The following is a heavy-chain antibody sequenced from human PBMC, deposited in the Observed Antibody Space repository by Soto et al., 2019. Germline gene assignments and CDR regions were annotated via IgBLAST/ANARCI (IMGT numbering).Heavy chain of an antibody. J-gene: IGHJ4*02. Sequence: EVQLVESGGGLVQPGGSLRLSCAASGFTVSSYCMSWVRQAPGKVLQWVANIHRDGNEKYYVDSLKVRFTISRENAENSRYLQMTTLRTEDTAVYYCARAPDGSGSYYYFDGWGQGTLATVYS. CDR1: GFTVSSYC. CDR2: IHRDGNEK. CDR3: ARAPDGSGSYYYFDG. D-gene: IGHD3-22*01. V-gene: IGHV3-7*03.